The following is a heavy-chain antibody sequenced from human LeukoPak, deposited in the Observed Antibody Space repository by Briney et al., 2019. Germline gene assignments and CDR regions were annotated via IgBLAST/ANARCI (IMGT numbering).Heavy chain of an antibody. D-gene: IGHD2-2*01. Sequence: GGSLRLSCAASGFTFSSYGMHWVRQAPGKGLEWVAFIRYDGSNKYYADSVKGRVTISRDNSKNTLYLQMNSLRAEATAVYYCAKGSGAHCSSTSCYANYYYYYMDVWGKGTTVTISS. CDR3: AKGSGAHCSSTSCYANYYYYYMDV. CDR2: IRYDGSNK. V-gene: IGHV3-30*02. CDR1: GFTFSSYG. J-gene: IGHJ6*03.